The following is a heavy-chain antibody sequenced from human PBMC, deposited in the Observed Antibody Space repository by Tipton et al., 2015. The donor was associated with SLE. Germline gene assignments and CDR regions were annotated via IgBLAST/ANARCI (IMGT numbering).Heavy chain of an antibody. CDR1: GDSISGSSYY. CDR2: IHYTGNT. CDR3: ARPSFYGMDV. J-gene: IGHJ6*02. V-gene: IGHV4-39*07. Sequence: TLSLTCTVSGDSISGSSYYWGWIRQPPGKGLEWIGSIHYTGNTYHNPSLRSRVTISVDTSKNQFSLRLNSVTAADTAVYYCARPSFYGMDVWGQGTTVTV. D-gene: IGHD2-2*01.